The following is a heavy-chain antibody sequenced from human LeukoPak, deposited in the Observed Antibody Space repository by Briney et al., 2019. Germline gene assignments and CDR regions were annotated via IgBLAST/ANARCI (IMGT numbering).Heavy chain of an antibody. CDR1: GVIFSTYA. D-gene: IGHD6-19*01. CDR2: ISYHGKTI. Sequence: GRSLRLSCTVSGVIFSTYALHWVRQAPGKGLEWVAVISYHGKTIQYADSVKGRFTISRDNSKNTLFLQMNSLRVEDTAIYYCARDKAGGWYATFDYWGQGTLVTVSS. CDR3: ARDKAGGWYATFDY. V-gene: IGHV3-30*03. J-gene: IGHJ4*02.